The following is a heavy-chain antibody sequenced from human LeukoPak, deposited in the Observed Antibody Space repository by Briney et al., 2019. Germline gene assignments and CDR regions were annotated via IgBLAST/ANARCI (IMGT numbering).Heavy chain of an antibody. Sequence: GGSLRLSCAASGLTVSSNYMSWVRQAPGKGLEWVSVIYSGGSTYYADSVKGRFTISRDNSKNTLYLQMNSLRAEDTAVYYCARFHYDSSGYYDYWGQGTLVTVSS. J-gene: IGHJ4*02. CDR3: ARFHYDSSGYYDY. CDR2: IYSGGST. V-gene: IGHV3-53*01. D-gene: IGHD3-22*01. CDR1: GLTVSSNY.